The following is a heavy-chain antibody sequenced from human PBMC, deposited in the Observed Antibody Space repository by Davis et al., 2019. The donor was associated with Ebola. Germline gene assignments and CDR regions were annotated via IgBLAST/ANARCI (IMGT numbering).Heavy chain of an antibody. CDR2: ININTGNQ. V-gene: IGHV7-4-1*02. J-gene: IGHJ6*02. CDR1: GDTFNDQT. D-gene: IGHD3-10*01. Sequence: ASVKDSCKVSGDTFNDQTNTWVRQAPGQGLEWMGCININTGNQTYAQGFTGRFVFSLDTSVSTAYLQITSLKAEDTAVYYCARDRADYGMDVWGQGTTVTVSS. CDR3: ARDRADYGMDV.